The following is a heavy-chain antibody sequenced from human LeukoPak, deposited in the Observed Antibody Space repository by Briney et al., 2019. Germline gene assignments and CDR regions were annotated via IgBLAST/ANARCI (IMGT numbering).Heavy chain of an antibody. V-gene: IGHV4-34*01. D-gene: IGHD4-17*01. J-gene: IGHJ4*02. CDR1: GGSFRGYY. CDR3: ARGRYGDYERYFDY. CDR2: INHSGST. Sequence: KPSETLSLTCAVYGGSFRGYYWSWIRQPPGKGLEWIGEINHSGSTNYNPSLKSRVTISVDTSKNQSSLKLSSVTAADTAVYSCARGRYGDYERYFDYWGQGTLVTVSS.